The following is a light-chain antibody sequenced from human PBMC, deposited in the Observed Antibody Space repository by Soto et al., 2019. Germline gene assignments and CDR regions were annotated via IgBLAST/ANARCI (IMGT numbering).Light chain of an antibody. V-gene: IGLV2-14*01. J-gene: IGLJ1*01. CDR2: EVS. Sequence: QSVLTQPASVSRSPGQSITISCTGTSSDIGAYNYVSWYQQHPGKAPKLMIYEVSDRPSGVSNRFSGSKSGNTASLTISGLQAEDEADYYCSSYTSISTLVFGSGTKVTVL. CDR1: SSDIGAYNY. CDR3: SSYTSISTLV.